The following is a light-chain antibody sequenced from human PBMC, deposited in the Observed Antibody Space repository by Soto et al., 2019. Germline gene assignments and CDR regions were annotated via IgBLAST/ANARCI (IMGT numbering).Light chain of an antibody. CDR2: STN. Sequence: QTVVTQEPSFSVSPGGTVTLTCGLNSGSVSTSYYPTWYQQTPGQAPCTLIYSTNTRSSGVPDRFSGSILENKAALTITGAQADDESDYYCILYMGSGIWVFGGGTKLTVL. CDR3: ILYMGSGIWV. J-gene: IGLJ3*02. V-gene: IGLV8-61*01. CDR1: SGSVSTSYY.